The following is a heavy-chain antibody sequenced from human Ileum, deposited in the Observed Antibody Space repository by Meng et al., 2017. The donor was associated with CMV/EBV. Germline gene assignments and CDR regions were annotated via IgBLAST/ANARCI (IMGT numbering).Heavy chain of an antibody. CDR1: GYTFTAYG. Sequence: HDQMVALWAAEEKAGAVVKASCKASGYTFTAYGSSWVRQVPLQGIEWMGWIRAHNGNTNYAQKGQGRITMTTDTSTSTAYMEVRSLRSDETAVYYCERAVGMCQSYLFDYWGQGTLVTVSS. J-gene: IGHJ4*01. V-gene: IGHV1-18*01. CDR2: IRAHNGNT. D-gene: IGHD1-14*01. CDR3: ERAVGMCQSYLFDY.